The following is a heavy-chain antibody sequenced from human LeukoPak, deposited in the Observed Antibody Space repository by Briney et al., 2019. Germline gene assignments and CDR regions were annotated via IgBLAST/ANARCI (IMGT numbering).Heavy chain of an antibody. J-gene: IGHJ4*02. D-gene: IGHD2-15*01. Sequence: SQTLSLTCAIFGDSVSSNSATWNWIRQSPSRGLEWLGRTSYRSKWYHDYAVSVKSRLTINPDTPKNQFSLHLNFVTPEDTAVYYCARADGTWLDYWGQGTVVTVSS. CDR3: ARADGTWLDY. CDR1: GDSVSSNSAT. V-gene: IGHV6-1*01. CDR2: TSYRSKWYH.